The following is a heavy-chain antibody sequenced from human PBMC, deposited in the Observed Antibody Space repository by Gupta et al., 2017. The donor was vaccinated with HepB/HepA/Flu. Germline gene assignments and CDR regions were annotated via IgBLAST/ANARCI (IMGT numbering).Heavy chain of an antibody. CDR1: GYTFTSLD. D-gene: IGHD6-13*01. CDR2: VSPNSGRT. CDR3: ARGIAEGVDF. J-gene: IGHJ4*02. Sequence: QVQLVQSGAEVKKPGASVKVFCKSSGYTFTSLDINWVRQAAGQGLVWMGWVSPNSGRTGYAQKFQGRITMTRDTSINTVYMELSSLTFEDTAVYYCARGIAEGVDFWGQGTLVTVSS. V-gene: IGHV1-8*01.